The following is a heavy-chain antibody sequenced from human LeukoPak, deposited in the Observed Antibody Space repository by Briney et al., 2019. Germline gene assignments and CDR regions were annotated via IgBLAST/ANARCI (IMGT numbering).Heavy chain of an antibody. Sequence: SETLSLTCAVYGGSFSGYYWSWIRQPPGKGLEWIGGINHSGSTNYNPSLKSRVTISVDTSKNQFSLKLSSVTAADTAVYYCARHSSAYYYYGMDVWGQGTTVTVSS. J-gene: IGHJ6*02. V-gene: IGHV4-34*01. D-gene: IGHD6-6*01. CDR3: ARHSSAYYYYGMDV. CDR2: INHSGST. CDR1: GGSFSGYY.